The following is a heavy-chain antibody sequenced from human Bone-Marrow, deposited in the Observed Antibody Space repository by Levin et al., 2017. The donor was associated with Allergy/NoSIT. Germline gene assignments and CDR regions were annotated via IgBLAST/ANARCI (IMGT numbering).Heavy chain of an antibody. J-gene: IGHJ4*02. CDR2: LSSSSTFI. CDR3: ARDYGSGIVSTMPDY. CDR1: GFTFSNHG. V-gene: IGHV3-21*06. D-gene: IGHD5/OR15-5a*01. Sequence: GESLKISCAASGFTFSNHGMTWVRQAPGKGLEWVSGLSSSSTFIYYADSVKGRFTISRDNANNSLYLQMNSLGVEDTAVYYCARDYGSGIVSTMPDYWGQGTLVTVSS.